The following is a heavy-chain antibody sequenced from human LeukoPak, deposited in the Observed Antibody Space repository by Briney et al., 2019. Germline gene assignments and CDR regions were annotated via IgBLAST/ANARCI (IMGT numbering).Heavy chain of an antibody. D-gene: IGHD3-22*01. Sequence: SVKVSCKASGGTFSSYAISWVRQAPGQGLEWMGGIIPIFGTANYAQKFQGRVTITADKSTSTAYMELSSLRSEDTAVYYCASPGDSSVPHHRDYFDYWGQGTLVTVSS. CDR2: IIPIFGTA. J-gene: IGHJ4*02. V-gene: IGHV1-69*06. CDR1: GGTFSSYA. CDR3: ASPGDSSVPHHRDYFDY.